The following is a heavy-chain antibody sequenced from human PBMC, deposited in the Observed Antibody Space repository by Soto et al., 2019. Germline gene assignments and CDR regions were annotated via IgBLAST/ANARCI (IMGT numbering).Heavy chain of an antibody. J-gene: IGHJ4*02. Sequence: PKISFNSSGYDFTRQWIGGLRQLPAKGFEWMGVIWPADSDTRYNPTFEGQVTISADQSITTAYLQWSSLKASDTAIYYCASGSRDCSGGSCYSHWGQGTLVTVSS. CDR1: GYDFTRQW. CDR3: ASGSRDCSGGSCYSH. V-gene: IGHV5-51*01. CDR2: IWPADSDT. D-gene: IGHD2-15*01.